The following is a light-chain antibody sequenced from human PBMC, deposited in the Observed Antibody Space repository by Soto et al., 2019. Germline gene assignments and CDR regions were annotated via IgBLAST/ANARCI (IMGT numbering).Light chain of an antibody. CDR2: EVS. J-gene: IGLJ2*01. CDR1: SSDVGVYNY. CDR3: SSYTSSSTLV. Sequence: QSALTQPASVSGSPGQSITISCTGTSSDVGVYNYVSWYQHHPGKAPKLMIFEVSNRPSGVSYRFSGSKSGNTASLTISGLQAEDEADYYCSSYTSSSTLVFGGGTQLTVL. V-gene: IGLV2-14*01.